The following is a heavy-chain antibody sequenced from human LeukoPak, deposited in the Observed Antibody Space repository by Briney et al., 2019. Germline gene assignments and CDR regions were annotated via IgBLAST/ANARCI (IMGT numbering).Heavy chain of an antibody. J-gene: IGHJ5*02. CDR1: GGSISSYSYY. CDR3: ARDRSYEGLNWFDP. Sequence: PSETLSLTCTVSGGSISSYSYYWSWIRQPAGKGLEWIGRIYTRGNTNYNPSLKSRVTISVDTSKNQFSLKLSSVTAADTAVYYCARDRSYEGLNWFDPWGQGTLVTVSS. D-gene: IGHD5-18*01. CDR2: IYTRGNT. V-gene: IGHV4-61*02.